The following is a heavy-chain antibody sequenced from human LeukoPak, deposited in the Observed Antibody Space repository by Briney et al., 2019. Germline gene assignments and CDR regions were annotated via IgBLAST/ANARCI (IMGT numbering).Heavy chain of an antibody. J-gene: IGHJ4*02. V-gene: IGHV3-48*02. D-gene: IGHD3-22*01. Sequence: PGGSLRLSCAASGFTFSSFSMNWVRQAPGKGLEWVSYISGSSSTIYYADSVKGRFTISRDNAKNSRYLQMNSLRDEDTAVYYCARSLLLGTSVDYWGQGTLVTVSS. CDR1: GFTFSSFS. CDR2: ISGSSSTI. CDR3: ARSLLLGTSVDY.